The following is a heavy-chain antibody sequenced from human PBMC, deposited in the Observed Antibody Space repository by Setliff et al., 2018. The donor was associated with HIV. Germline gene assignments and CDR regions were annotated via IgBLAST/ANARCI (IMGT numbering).Heavy chain of an antibody. CDR1: GYTFTDYY. V-gene: IGHV1-2*02. CDR3: ARGKGVGGVIITGGLDV. J-gene: IGHJ6*04. CDR2: IYPKSGDT. Sequence: ASVKVSCKASGYTFTDYYMHWMRQAPGRGLEWMGWIYPKSGDTNYEQKFQGRVTLTRDTSISTAYMEVSSLTSEDTAVYYCARGKGVGGVIITGGLDVWGKGTTVTVSS. D-gene: IGHD3-10*01.